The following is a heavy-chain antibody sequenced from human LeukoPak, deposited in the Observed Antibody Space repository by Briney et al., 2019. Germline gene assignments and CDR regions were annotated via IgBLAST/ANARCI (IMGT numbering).Heavy chain of an antibody. Sequence: GGSLRLSCAASGFTFSSYWMSWVRQIPGKGLEWVANIKQDGSEKYYVDSVKGRFTISRDNAKNSLYLQMNSLRAEDTAVYYCAREDLNNWFDPWGQGTLVTVSS. CDR1: GFTFSSYW. D-gene: IGHD3-3*01. CDR2: IKQDGSEK. V-gene: IGHV3-7*03. J-gene: IGHJ5*02. CDR3: AREDLNNWFDP.